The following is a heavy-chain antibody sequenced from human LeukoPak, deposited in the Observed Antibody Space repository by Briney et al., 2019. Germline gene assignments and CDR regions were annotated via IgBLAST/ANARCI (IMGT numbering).Heavy chain of an antibody. D-gene: IGHD2-2*02. J-gene: IGHJ4*02. CDR1: GGTFSSYT. Sequence: AVKVSCKASGGTFSSYTISWVRQAPGQGLEWMGRIIPILGIANYAQKFQGRVTITADKSTSTAYMELSSLRSEDTAVYYCARDAPLYCSSTSCYTFDYWGQGTLVTVSS. V-gene: IGHV1-69*04. CDR3: ARDAPLYCSSTSCYTFDY. CDR2: IIPILGIA.